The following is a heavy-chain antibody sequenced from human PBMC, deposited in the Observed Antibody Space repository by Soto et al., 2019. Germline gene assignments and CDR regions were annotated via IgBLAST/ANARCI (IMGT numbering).Heavy chain of an antibody. Sequence: GSLRLSCAASGFTFSSCSMNWVRQAPGKGLEWVSSISSSSSYIYYADSVKGRFTISRDNAKNSLYLQMNSLRAEDTAVYYCALETTVTATGFDYWGQGTQVTVSS. D-gene: IGHD4-17*01. J-gene: IGHJ4*02. CDR3: ALETTVTATGFDY. CDR1: GFTFSSCS. CDR2: ISSSSSYI. V-gene: IGHV3-21*01.